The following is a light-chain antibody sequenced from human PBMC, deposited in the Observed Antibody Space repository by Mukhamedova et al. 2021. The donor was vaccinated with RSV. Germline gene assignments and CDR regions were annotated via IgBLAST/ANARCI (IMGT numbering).Light chain of an antibody. Sequence: MGTITCRASQSISSWLAWYQQKPGKAPKLLIYKASSLESGVPSRFSGSGSGTEFTLTISSLQPDDFATYYCQQYNVYWTFGQGTKV. CDR1: QSISSW. CDR2: KAS. J-gene: IGKJ1*01. CDR3: QQYNVYWT. V-gene: IGKV1-5*03.